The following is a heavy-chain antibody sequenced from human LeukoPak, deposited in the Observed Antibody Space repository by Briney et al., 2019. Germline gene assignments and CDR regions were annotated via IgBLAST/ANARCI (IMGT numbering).Heavy chain of an antibody. J-gene: IGHJ4*02. V-gene: IGHV3-23*01. D-gene: IGHD6-13*01. CDR3: ARLVTGIAAAGTDY. CDR2: ISGSGGST. Sequence: GGSLRLSCAASGFTFSSFAMNWVRQAPGKGLEWVSGISGSGGSTYYADSVKGRFTISRDNAKNPLYLQMNSLRAEDTAVYYCARLVTGIAAAGTDYWGQGTLVTVSS. CDR1: GFTFSSFA.